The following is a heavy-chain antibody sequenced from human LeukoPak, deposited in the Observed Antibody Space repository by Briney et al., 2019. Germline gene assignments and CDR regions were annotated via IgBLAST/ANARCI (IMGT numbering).Heavy chain of an antibody. Sequence: SETLSLTCTVSGGSISSYYWSWIRQPPGKGLEWIGYIYYSGSTNYTPSLKSRVTISVDTSKNQFSLKLSSVTAADTAVYYCARDNRMVRGAFDIWGQGTMVTVSS. J-gene: IGHJ3*02. CDR3: ARDNRMVRGAFDI. V-gene: IGHV4-59*01. CDR1: GGSISSYY. D-gene: IGHD3-10*01. CDR2: IYYSGST.